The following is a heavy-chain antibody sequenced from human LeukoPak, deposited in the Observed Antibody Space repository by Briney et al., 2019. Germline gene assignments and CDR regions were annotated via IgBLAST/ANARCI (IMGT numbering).Heavy chain of an antibody. CDR3: ARRPSAGYSSSWEPYWYFDL. J-gene: IGHJ2*01. Sequence: SETLSLTCTVSGGSISSYYWSWIRQPPGKGLEWIGYIYYSGSTNYNPSLKSRVTISVDTSKNQFSLKLSSVTAADTAVYYCARRPSAGYSSSWEPYWYFDLWGRGTLVTVSS. V-gene: IGHV4-59*08. CDR2: IYYSGST. D-gene: IGHD6-13*01. CDR1: GGSISSYY.